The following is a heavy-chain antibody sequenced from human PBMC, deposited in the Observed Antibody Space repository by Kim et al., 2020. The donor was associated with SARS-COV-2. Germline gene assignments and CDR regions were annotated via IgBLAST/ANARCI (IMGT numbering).Heavy chain of an antibody. CDR3: ARDHPTSIAAAGTAFFDI. J-gene: IGHJ3*02. CDR1: GDSVSSNSAA. V-gene: IGHV6-1*01. D-gene: IGHD6-13*01. Sequence: SQTLSLTCAISGDSVSSNSAAWNWIRQSPSRGLEWLGRTYYRSKWYNDYAVSVKSRITINPDTSKNQFSLQLNSVTPEDTAVYYCARDHPTSIAAAGTAFFDIWGQGTMVTVSS. CDR2: TYYRSKWYN.